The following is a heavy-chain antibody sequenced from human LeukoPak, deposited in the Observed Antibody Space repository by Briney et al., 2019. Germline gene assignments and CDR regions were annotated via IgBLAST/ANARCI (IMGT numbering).Heavy chain of an antibody. D-gene: IGHD1-26*01. Sequence: ASVKVSCKASGYTFTDYYIHWLRRAPGQGLEWMGWMNPSNGDTNYAQKFQGRVTMTRDTSISTAYMELSSLRSDDTAVYYCASPLKGVGGRDYWGQGTLVTVSS. V-gene: IGHV1-2*02. CDR3: ASPLKGVGGRDY. CDR1: GYTFTDYY. J-gene: IGHJ4*02. CDR2: MNPSNGDT.